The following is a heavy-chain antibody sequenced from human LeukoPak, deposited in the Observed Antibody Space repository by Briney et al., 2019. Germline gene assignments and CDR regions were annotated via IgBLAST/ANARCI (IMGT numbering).Heavy chain of an antibody. D-gene: IGHD2/OR15-2a*01. Sequence: SVKVSCKSSGGTFTDYGISWVRHAPGQGLEWMGRIIPIFTTANYAQKFQGRVTITADTPTNTAYMELTSLRSEDTAVYYCASGGGFEYYFDYWGQGTLLTVSS. CDR2: IIPIFTTA. CDR1: GGTFTDYG. J-gene: IGHJ4*02. V-gene: IGHV1-69*06. CDR3: ASGGGFEYYFDY.